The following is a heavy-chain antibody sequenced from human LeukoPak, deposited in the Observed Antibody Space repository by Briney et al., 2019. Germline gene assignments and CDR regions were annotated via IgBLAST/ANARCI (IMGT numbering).Heavy chain of an antibody. V-gene: IGHV3-30*02. J-gene: IGHJ4*02. CDR2: ISKDETNK. CDR1: GFSFSTFG. CDR3: AKDNPVLDS. Sequence: PGGSLRLSCAASGFSFSTFGMHWVRQTPGKGLEWVSYISKDETNKYYADSVKGRFTISRDTSKNTLFLQMNSLRVEDTAVYYCAKDNPVLDSWGQGTLVTVS.